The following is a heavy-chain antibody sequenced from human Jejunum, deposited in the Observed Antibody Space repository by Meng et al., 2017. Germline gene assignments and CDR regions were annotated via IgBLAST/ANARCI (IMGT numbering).Heavy chain of an antibody. CDR2: INQDGSQK. Sequence: GESLKTSCAASGFSFSDSWMTCVRQPPGKGLEWVANINQDGSQKYHVDSLKGRFTVSRDNAKTSLYLHINTLRADGTAVYYCATDRVPNTFDNWGQGTLVTVSS. CDR3: ATDRVPNTFDN. V-gene: IGHV3-7*01. CDR1: GFSFSDSW. J-gene: IGHJ4*02.